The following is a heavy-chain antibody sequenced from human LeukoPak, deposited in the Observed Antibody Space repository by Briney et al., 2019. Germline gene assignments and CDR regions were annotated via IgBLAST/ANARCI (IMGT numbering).Heavy chain of an antibody. V-gene: IGHV1-2*02. CDR3: ARDLATIDGIAWYYFEN. Sequence: ASVKVSCKASGYTFTGHYIHWVRQAPGQGFEWMGWINPNTGGTDYAQKFQDRIAITTYTSISTAYMELSRLRSGDTALYYCARDLATIDGIAWYYFENWGQGTLVTVS. CDR2: INPNTGGT. CDR1: GYTFTGHY. D-gene: IGHD5-12*01. J-gene: IGHJ4*02.